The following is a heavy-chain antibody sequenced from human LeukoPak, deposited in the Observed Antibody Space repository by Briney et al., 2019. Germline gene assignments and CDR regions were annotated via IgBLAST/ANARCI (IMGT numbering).Heavy chain of an antibody. V-gene: IGHV4-34*01. CDR3: ARDGGRVCSGGSCYSGVYYYYYMDV. J-gene: IGHJ6*03. CDR1: GGSFSGYY. CDR2: INHSGST. D-gene: IGHD2-15*01. Sequence: SETLSLTCAVYGGSFSGYYWSWIRQPPGKGLEWIGEINHSGSTNYNPSLKSRVTMSVDTSKNQFSLKLSSVTAADTAVYYCARDGGRVCSGGSCYSGVYYYYYMDVWGKGTTVTISS.